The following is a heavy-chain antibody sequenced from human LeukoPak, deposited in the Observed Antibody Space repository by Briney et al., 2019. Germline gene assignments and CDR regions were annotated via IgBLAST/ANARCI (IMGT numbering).Heavy chain of an antibody. V-gene: IGHV3-48*03. CDR2: ISSTDSTI. CDR3: ARGGNYAPFDY. J-gene: IGHJ4*02. D-gene: IGHD1-26*01. Sequence: QLGGPLRLSCVVSGFTFRNEEMNWVRQAPGGGLEWIAYISSTDSTISYGDSVKGRFTISRDNAKNSLYLQMNSLRVDDTAIYYCARGGNYAPFDYWGQGALVA. CDR1: GFTFRNEE.